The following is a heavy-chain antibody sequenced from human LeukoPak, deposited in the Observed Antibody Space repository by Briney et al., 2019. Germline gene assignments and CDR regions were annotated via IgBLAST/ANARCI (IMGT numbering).Heavy chain of an antibody. CDR3: ARAYSNAFHI. J-gene: IGHJ3*02. V-gene: IGHV3-33*01. CDR1: GFSFSSCG. Sequence: PGRSLRLSCAASGFSFSSCGLHWVRQAPGKGLEWVAVIWYDGSKKYYADSVRGRFTISRDNSENTLYLQMNSLRADDTAVYYCARAYSNAFHIWGQGTMVTVSS. D-gene: IGHD2-15*01. CDR2: IWYDGSKK.